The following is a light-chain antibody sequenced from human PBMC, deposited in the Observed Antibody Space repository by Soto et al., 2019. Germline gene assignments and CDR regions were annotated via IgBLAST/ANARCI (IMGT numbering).Light chain of an antibody. CDR3: QQRSNWPFT. Sequence: EIVLTQSPATLSLSPGESATLSCRASQSVSSYLAWYQQKPGQAPRLLIYDASNRATGIPARFSGSGSGTDFTLTISSLEPEDFAVYYCQQRSNWPFTFVPGTKVDIK. CDR2: DAS. V-gene: IGKV3-11*01. J-gene: IGKJ3*01. CDR1: QSVSSY.